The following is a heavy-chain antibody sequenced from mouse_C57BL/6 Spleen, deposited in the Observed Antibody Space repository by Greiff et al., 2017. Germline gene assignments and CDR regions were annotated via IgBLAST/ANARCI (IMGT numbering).Heavy chain of an antibody. J-gene: IGHJ4*01. CDR1: GFSLTSYA. CDR2: IWTGGGT. V-gene: IGHV2-9-1*01. D-gene: IGHD2-2*01. Sequence: VKLVESGPGLVAPSQSLSITCTVSGFSLTSYAISWVRQPPGKGLEWLGVIWTGGGTNYNSALKSRLSISKDNSKSQVFLKMNSLQTDDTARYYCARIYGYGDYYAMDYWGQGTSVTVSS. CDR3: ARIYGYGDYYAMDY.